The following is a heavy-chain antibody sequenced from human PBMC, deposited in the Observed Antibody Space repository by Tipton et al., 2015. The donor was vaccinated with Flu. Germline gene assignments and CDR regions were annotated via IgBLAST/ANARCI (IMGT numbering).Heavy chain of an antibody. D-gene: IGHD3-10*01. CDR2: ITSSHYI. J-gene: IGHJ5*02. Sequence: SLRLSCAASGFTFSSYGMNWVRQAPGKGLEWVSSITSSHYIYYADSLKGRFTISRDNAQNSLYLQMNSLRAEDTAVYYCARATGFGDLSSLAWGQGTLVTVSS. CDR3: ARATGFGDLSSLA. CDR1: GFTFSSYG. V-gene: IGHV3-21*01.